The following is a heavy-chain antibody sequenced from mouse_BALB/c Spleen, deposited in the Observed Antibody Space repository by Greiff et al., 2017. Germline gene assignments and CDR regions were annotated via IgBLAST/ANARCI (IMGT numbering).Heavy chain of an antibody. CDR2: ISSGGSYT. V-gene: IGHV5-9-3*01. D-gene: IGHD1-1*01. Sequence: EVQRVESGGGLVKPGGSLKLSCAASGFTFSSYAMSWVRQTPEKRLEWVATISSGGSYTYYPDSVKGRFTISRDNAKNTLYLQMSSLRSEDTAMYYCATVDQAWFAYWGQGTLVTVSA. CDR1: GFTFSSYA. J-gene: IGHJ3*01. CDR3: ATVDQAWFAY.